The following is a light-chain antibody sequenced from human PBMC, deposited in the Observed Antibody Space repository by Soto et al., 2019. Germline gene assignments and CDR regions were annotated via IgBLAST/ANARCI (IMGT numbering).Light chain of an antibody. J-gene: IGLJ3*02. CDR3: CSYAGSYTLV. V-gene: IGLV2-11*01. CDR2: DVT. CDR1: SSDVGAYNW. Sequence: QSVLTQPRSVSGPLGKSVTISGVGTSSDVGAYNWVSWYQQHPGKVPKLIIYDVTRRPSGVPDRFSGSKSGNTASLTISGLQADDEADYYCCSYAGSYTLVFGGGTKLTVL.